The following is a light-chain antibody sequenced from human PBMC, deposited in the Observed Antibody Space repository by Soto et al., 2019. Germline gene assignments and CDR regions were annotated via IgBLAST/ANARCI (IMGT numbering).Light chain of an antibody. CDR1: QSISSY. J-gene: IGKJ2*01. CDR3: QQTYNTPHT. Sequence: DIQMTRSPSSLSASVRDRVTITCRASQSISSYLNWYQQKPGKAPKLLIYAASTLQSGVPARFSGRGSGTDFTLTISSLQPEDFATYYCQQTYNTPHTFGQGTKVDIK. V-gene: IGKV1-39*01. CDR2: AAS.